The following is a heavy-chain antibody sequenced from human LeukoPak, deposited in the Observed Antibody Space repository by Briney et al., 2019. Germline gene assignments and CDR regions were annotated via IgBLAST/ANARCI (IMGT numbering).Heavy chain of an antibody. CDR3: AEGQSSSWSSFFQH. J-gene: IGHJ1*01. CDR2: VSGSGSNT. D-gene: IGHD6-13*01. Sequence: GGSLRPSCAASGFTFSSYPMSWVRQAPGKGLEWVSVVSGSGSNTYYTDSVKGRFTISRDNSKNTLDLQMNSLRAEDTAIYYCAEGQSSSWSSFFQHWGQGALVTVSS. CDR1: GFTFSSYP. V-gene: IGHV3-23*01.